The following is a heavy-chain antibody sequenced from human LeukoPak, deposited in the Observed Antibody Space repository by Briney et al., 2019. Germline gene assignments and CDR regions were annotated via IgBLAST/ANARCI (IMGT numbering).Heavy chain of an antibody. Sequence: PGGSLRLSCVPSGFIFSSYWMNWVPHAPGKGLVWVSRINSDGSSTNYAHSVKGRFTISRDNAKHTLFLQMNSLRAEDTAVYYCARGPGAFDIWGQGTRVTVSS. J-gene: IGHJ3*02. D-gene: IGHD2-2*01. V-gene: IGHV3-74*01. CDR1: GFIFSSYW. CDR3: ARGPGAFDI. CDR2: INSDGSST.